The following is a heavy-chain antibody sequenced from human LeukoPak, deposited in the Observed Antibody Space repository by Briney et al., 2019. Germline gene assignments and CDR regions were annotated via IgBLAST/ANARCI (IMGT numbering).Heavy chain of an antibody. CDR1: GGYISSYY. CDR3: ARSGGTTVTDIEWFDP. CDR2: IYYSGST. J-gene: IGHJ5*02. V-gene: IGHV4-59*01. D-gene: IGHD4-17*01. Sequence: SETLSLTCTVSGGYISSYYWSWIRLPPGKGLEWIGYIYYSGSTNYNPSLKSRVTISVDTSKNQFSLKLSSVTAADTAVYYCARSGGTTVTDIEWFDPWGQGTLVTVSS.